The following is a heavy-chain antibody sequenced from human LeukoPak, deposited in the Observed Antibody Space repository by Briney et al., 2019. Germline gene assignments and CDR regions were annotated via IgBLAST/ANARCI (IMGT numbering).Heavy chain of an antibody. D-gene: IGHD3-22*01. CDR1: GGSISGGDYY. J-gene: IGHJ4*02. V-gene: IGHV4-30-4*01. CDR2: IYYSGST. Sequence: SQTLSLTCTVSGGSISGGDYYWSWIRQPPGKGLEWIGYIYYSGSTYYNPSLKSRVTISVDTSKNQFSLKLSSVTAADTAVYYCARVSPDYYDSSGYYYYFDYWGQGTLVTVSS. CDR3: ARVSPDYYDSSGYYYYFDY.